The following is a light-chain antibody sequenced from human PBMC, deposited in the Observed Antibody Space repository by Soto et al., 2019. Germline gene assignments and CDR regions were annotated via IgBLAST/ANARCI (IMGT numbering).Light chain of an antibody. J-gene: IGKJ1*01. CDR1: QSVSSN. V-gene: IGKV3-15*01. CDR2: GAS. CDR3: HQYNNWPPGT. Sequence: EIVMTQSPATLSVSPGERATLSCRASQSVSSNLAWYQQKPGQAPRLLIYGASTRATGIPARFSGSGSGTELTLTISSLQSEDFAVYYCHQYNNWPPGTFGQGTKVEIK.